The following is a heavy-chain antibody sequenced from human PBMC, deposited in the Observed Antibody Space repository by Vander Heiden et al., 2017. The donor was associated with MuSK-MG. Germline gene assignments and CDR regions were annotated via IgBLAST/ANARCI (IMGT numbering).Heavy chain of an antibody. CDR3: AIEGERELRLDRGDY. CDR2: ISYDGSNK. CDR1: CFTFRSYA. V-gene: IGHV3-30-3*01. D-gene: IGHD1-7*01. Sequence: QVQLVESGGGVVQPGRSLRLSCAASCFTFRSYAMHWVRQAPGKGWEWVAVISYDGSNKYYADSGKGRFTISRDNSKNTLYLQMNRLRAEDTAVYYCAIEGERELRLDRGDYWGQGTLVTVSS. J-gene: IGHJ4*02.